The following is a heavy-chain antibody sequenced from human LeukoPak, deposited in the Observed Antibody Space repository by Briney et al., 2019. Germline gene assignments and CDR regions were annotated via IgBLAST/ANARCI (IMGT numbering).Heavy chain of an antibody. D-gene: IGHD3-10*01. CDR2: INHSGST. CDR3: ASAPMVRGVIIKYYLVSGYFDY. CDR1: GDSITGYY. Sequence: SETLSLTCSVSGDSITGYYWGWIRQPPGKGLEWIGEINHSGSTNYNPSLKSRVTISVDTSKYQFSLTLSSVTAADTAVYYCASAPMVRGVIIKYYLVSGYFDYWGQGTLVTVSS. J-gene: IGHJ4*02. V-gene: IGHV4-34*01.